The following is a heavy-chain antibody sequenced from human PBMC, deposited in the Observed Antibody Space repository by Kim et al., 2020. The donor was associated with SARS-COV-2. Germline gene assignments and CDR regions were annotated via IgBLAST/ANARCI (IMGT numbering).Heavy chain of an antibody. D-gene: IGHD6-13*01. CDR3: AYSSSFTFDY. J-gene: IGHJ4*02. CDR2: GST. V-gene: IGHV4-34*01. Sequence: GSTNYNPSLKSRVTISVDTSKNQCSLKLSSVTAADTAVYYCAYSSSFTFDYWGQGTLVTVSS.